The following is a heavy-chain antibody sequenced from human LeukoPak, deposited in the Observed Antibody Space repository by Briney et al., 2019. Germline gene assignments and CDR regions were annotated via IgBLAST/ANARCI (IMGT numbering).Heavy chain of an antibody. D-gene: IGHD1-1*01. CDR3: ARPRGQGNEYGMDV. CDR2: INHSGST. CDR1: GGSFSGYY. V-gene: IGHV4-34*01. Sequence: SETLSLTCAVYGGSFSGYYWSWIRQSPGKGLEWIGEINHSGSTNYNPSLKSRVTISVDTSKNQFYLKLTSVTAADTPVYYCARPRGQGNEYGMDVWGQGTTVTVSS. J-gene: IGHJ6*02.